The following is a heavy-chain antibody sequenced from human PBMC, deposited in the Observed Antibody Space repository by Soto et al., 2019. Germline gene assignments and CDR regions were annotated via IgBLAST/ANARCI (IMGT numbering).Heavy chain of an antibody. CDR1: GFTFSSYR. J-gene: IGHJ6*02. D-gene: IGHD5-18*01. CDR2: ISSSSSYI. V-gene: IGHV3-21*01. Sequence: EVQLVESGGGLVKPGGSLRLSCAASGFTFSSYRMNWVRQAPGKGLEWVSSISSSSSYIYYADSVKGRFTISRDNAKNSLYLQMNSLRAEDTSVYYCARDQDTPMVPYYYYYGMDVWGQGTTVTVSS. CDR3: ARDQDTPMVPYYYYYGMDV.